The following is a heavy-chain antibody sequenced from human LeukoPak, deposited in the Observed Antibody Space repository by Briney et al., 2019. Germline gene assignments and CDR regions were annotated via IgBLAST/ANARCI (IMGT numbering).Heavy chain of an antibody. Sequence: SESLSLTCTVSGGSISSGGYYWSWIRQHQGKGLEWIGHIYYSGTSFYNPSLTSRVTISVDTSKNQFSLKLTSVNDADTAVYYCARIERSSYSLGFDYWGQGTLVTVSS. CDR3: ARIERSSYSLGFDY. D-gene: IGHD6-6*01. J-gene: IGHJ4*02. CDR2: IYYSGTS. V-gene: IGHV4-31*03. CDR1: GGSISSGGYY.